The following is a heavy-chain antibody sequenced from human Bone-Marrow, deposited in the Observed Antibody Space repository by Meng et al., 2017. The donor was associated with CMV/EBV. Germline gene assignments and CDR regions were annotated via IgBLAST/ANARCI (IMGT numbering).Heavy chain of an antibody. Sequence: SVKVSCKASGGTFSSYTISWVRQAPGQGLEWMGRIIPILGIANYAQKFQGRVTITADKSTSTAYMELSSLRSEDTAVYYCARDLTYYYGSGSNAFDIWGQGTMVTVSS. V-gene: IGHV1-69*04. CDR2: IIPILGIA. CDR3: ARDLTYYYGSGSNAFDI. J-gene: IGHJ3*02. CDR1: GGTFSSYT. D-gene: IGHD3-10*01.